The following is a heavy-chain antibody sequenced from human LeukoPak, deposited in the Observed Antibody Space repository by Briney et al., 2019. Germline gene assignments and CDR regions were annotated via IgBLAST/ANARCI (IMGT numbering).Heavy chain of an antibody. CDR1: GGSFSGYY. V-gene: IGHV4-34*01. Sequence: PSETLSLTCAVYGGSFSGYYWSWIRQPPGKGLEWIGEINHSGSTNYNPSLKSRVTISVDTSKNQFSLKLSSVTAADTAVYYCARAGGAVGPNWFDPWGQGTLVTVSS. J-gene: IGHJ5*02. CDR3: ARAGGAVGPNWFDP. D-gene: IGHD1-26*01. CDR2: INHSGST.